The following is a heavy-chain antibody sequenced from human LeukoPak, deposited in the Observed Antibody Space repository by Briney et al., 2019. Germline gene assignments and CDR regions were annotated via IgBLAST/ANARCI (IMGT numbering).Heavy chain of an antibody. CDR2: IYYSGST. Sequence: SETLSLTCTVSGGSISSYYWSWIRQPPGKGLEWIGYIYYSGSTNYNPSLKSRVTISVDTSKNQFSLKLSSVTAADTAVYYCARGATDKYCSSTSCLYYYYGMDVWGQGTTVTVSS. V-gene: IGHV4-59*12. D-gene: IGHD2-2*01. CDR3: ARGATDKYCSSTSCLYYYYGMDV. CDR1: GGSISSYY. J-gene: IGHJ6*02.